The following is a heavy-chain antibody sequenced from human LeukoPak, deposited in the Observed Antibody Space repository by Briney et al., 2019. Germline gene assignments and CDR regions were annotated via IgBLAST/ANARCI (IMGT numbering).Heavy chain of an antibody. Sequence: PGGSLRLSCAATGFTVSNNYMSWVRQAPGKGLEWVANIKQDGSEKYYVDSVKGRFTISRDNAKNSLYLQMSSLSPDDTAVYFCARDPYSGNYGNYYYYYMDVWGKGTTVTISS. V-gene: IGHV3-7*01. J-gene: IGHJ6*03. CDR2: IKQDGSEK. D-gene: IGHD1-26*01. CDR1: GFTVSNNY. CDR3: ARDPYSGNYGNYYYYYMDV.